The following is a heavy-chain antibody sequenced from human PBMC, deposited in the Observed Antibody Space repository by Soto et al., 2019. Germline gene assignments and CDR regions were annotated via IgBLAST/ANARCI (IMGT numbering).Heavy chain of an antibody. CDR1: GYTFTSYG. V-gene: IGHV1-18*01. Sequence: EASVKVSCKASGYTFTSYGISWVRQAPGQGLEWMGWISTHNGNTNYAQKLQGRVTMTTDTSTSTAYMELRSLRSDDTAVYYCARGPPSYYDSSGYYKYFDYWGQGTMVTAPQ. D-gene: IGHD3-22*01. J-gene: IGHJ4*03. CDR2: ISTHNGNT. CDR3: ARGPPSYYDSSGYYKYFDY.